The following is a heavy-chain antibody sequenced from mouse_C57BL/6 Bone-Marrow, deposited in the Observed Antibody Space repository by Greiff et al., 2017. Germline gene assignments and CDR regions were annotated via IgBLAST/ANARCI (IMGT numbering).Heavy chain of an antibody. CDR1: GYAFSSSW. Sequence: VQLQQSGPELVKPGASVKISCKASGYAFSSSWMNWVKQRPGKGLEWIGRIYPGDGDTNYNGKFKGKATLTADKSSSTAYMQLSSLTSEYSAVYFSASYDYLYTMDYWGQGTSVTVSS. J-gene: IGHJ4*01. CDR2: IYPGDGDT. D-gene: IGHD2-4*01. CDR3: ASYDYLYTMDY. V-gene: IGHV1-82*01.